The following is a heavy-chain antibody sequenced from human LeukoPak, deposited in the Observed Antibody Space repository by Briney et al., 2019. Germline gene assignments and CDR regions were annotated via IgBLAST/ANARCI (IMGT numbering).Heavy chain of an antibody. CDR2: ISCSSSYT. J-gene: IGHJ4*02. D-gene: IGHD3-9*01. CDR1: GFTFSDYY. Sequence: GGALRLSCAASGFTFSDYYKRWIRRAPGKGLVWGSYISCSSSYTNHADSVKGRFTISRDNAKNSLYLQMNSLRTEDTAVYYCARDRSVLNSDIVTGYYRGLGYWGQGTLVTVSS. V-gene: IGHV3-11*06. CDR3: ARDRSVLNSDIVTGYYRGLGY.